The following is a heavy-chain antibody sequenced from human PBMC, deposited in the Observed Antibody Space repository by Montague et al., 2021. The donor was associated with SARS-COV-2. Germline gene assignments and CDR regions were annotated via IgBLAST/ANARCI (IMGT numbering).Heavy chain of an antibody. CDR3: ARDNIVIVPPAIFYDS. CDR1: GFIFSNFW. D-gene: IGHD2-2*01. V-gene: IGHV3-7*01. J-gene: IGHJ4*02. Sequence: SLRLSCAASGFIFSNFWMSWVRQAPGKGLEWVANIKQDGSDKFYLDSVKGRFTISRDNAKNSLYLQMYSLRAEDTAVYFCARDNIVIVPPAIFYDSWGQGTLVTVSS. CDR2: IKQDGSDK.